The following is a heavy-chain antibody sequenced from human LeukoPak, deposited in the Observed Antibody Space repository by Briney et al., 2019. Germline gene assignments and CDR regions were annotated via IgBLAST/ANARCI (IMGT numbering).Heavy chain of an antibody. Sequence: ASVKVSCKASGYIFTEHHINWVRQAPGQGLEWMGWISAYNGNTNYAQKLPGRVTMTADKSTSTAYMELRSLRSDDTAVYYCARDGSDWGYYYYYGRDVWGQGTRVTVSS. V-gene: IGHV1-18*01. CDR2: ISAYNGNT. D-gene: IGHD3-16*01. CDR1: GYIFTEHH. CDR3: ARDGSDWGYYYYYGRDV. J-gene: IGHJ6*02.